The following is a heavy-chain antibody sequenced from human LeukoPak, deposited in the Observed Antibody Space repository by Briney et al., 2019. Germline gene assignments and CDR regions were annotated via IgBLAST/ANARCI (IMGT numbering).Heavy chain of an antibody. CDR1: GGSFSSNT. CDR2: IIANVGTP. D-gene: IGHD7-27*01. V-gene: IGHV1-69*13. J-gene: IGHJ4*02. CDR3: ARLVNWGPLCDY. Sequence: SVKVSCKASGGSFSSNTLSWVRQAPGQGLEWMGGIIANVGTPSYAQKFQGRVTVTADESTSTIYLVVDSLRSDDTAVYYCARLVNWGPLCDYWGQGTLVTVSS.